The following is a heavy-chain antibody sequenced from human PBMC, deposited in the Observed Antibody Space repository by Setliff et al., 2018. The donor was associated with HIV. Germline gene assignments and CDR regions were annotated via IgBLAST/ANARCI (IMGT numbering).Heavy chain of an antibody. CDR2: ISSSGSTT. Sequence: PGGSLRLSCAASGFTFSDYYMSWIRQAPGKGLEWVSYISSSGSTTYYADSVKGRFTISRDNAMNSLYLQMHSLRAEDTAVYFCARDLTVPTITGTPPSYWGHGTLVTVS. J-gene: IGHJ4*01. V-gene: IGHV3-11*04. CDR3: ARDLTVPTITGTPPSY. D-gene: IGHD1-20*01. CDR1: GFTFSDYY.